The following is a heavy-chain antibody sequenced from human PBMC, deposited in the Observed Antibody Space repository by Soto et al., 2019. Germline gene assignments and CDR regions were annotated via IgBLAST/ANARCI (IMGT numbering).Heavy chain of an antibody. J-gene: IGHJ4*02. D-gene: IGHD2-8*02. V-gene: IGHV3-23*01. CDR1: GFSFSSFA. CDR2: SSGSAVTF. Sequence: VQLLESGGAFVQPGGSLRLSCAASGFSFSSFAMSWVRQAPGKGLEWVSTSSGSAVTFFYADSVRGRFTIARDKYTYTLYLQMKSLRAKDTAVYFCVKDLTGLKGTEFWGQGTLVSVYS. CDR3: VKDLTGLKGTEF.